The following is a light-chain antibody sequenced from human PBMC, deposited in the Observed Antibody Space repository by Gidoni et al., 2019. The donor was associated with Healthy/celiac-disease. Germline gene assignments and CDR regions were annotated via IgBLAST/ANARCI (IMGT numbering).Light chain of an antibody. V-gene: IGKV1-39*01. CDR2: AAS. CDR3: RQIYSTPRT. Sequence: DIQMTQSPSSLSASVGDRVTITCRASQSISSNLNWYQTKPGKAPKLLFYAASSLQRGLPSRFSGSASGTDFTLPLSTLRPEGFATYYCRQIYSTPRTFGQGTKLDIK. CDR1: QSISSN. J-gene: IGKJ2*01.